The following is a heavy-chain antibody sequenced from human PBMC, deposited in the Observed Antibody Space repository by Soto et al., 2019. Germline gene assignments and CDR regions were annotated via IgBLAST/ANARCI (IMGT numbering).Heavy chain of an antibody. CDR2: ISGSAGTT. V-gene: IGHV3-23*01. D-gene: IGHD2-8*01. J-gene: IGHJ3*01. CDR1: GFIFASYA. Sequence: EVQLSQSGGGWVQPGGSLRLSCSASGFIFASYAMSWVRQAPGKGLEWVSVISGSAGTTDYAGSFKGRFTIYRDNSKNTLYLHMNSLKGEHTALYYCAKNGPAYADAFDSWGQGTMVTVSS. CDR3: AKNGPAYADAFDS.